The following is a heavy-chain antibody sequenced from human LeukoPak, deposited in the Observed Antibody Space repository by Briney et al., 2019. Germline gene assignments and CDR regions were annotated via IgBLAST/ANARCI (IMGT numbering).Heavy chain of an antibody. CDR1: GGSISSYY. D-gene: IGHD3-22*01. CDR3: AREFIVQADYDSSGYYYGWSAFDI. CDR2: IYYSGST. Sequence: PSETLSLTCTVSGGSISSYYWSWIRQPPGKGLEWIGYIYYSGSTNYNPSLKSRVTISVDTSKNQFSLKLSSVTAADTAVYYCAREFIVQADYDSSGYYYGWSAFDIWGQGTMVTVSS. J-gene: IGHJ3*02. V-gene: IGHV4-59*01.